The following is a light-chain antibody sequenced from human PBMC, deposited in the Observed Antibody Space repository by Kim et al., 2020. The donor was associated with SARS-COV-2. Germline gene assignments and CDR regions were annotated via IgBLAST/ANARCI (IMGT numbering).Light chain of an antibody. J-gene: IGKJ4*01. CDR1: RSIYRH. Sequence: EIVMTQSPGTLSVSPGDRAALSCRATRSIYRHLAWYQQKPGQAPRLLFHDATDRAIGLPARFSASMSGTEFTLIINNLQSEDFAVYYCQQYDEWPLTFGGGTKLEI. CDR3: QQYDEWPLT. V-gene: IGKV3-15*01. CDR2: DAT.